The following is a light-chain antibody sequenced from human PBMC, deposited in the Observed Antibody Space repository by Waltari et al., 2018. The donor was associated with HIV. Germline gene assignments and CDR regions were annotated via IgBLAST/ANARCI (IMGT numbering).Light chain of an antibody. CDR2: RAT. CDR3: QQYHHFPFN. CDR1: QHIHPW. Sequence: DIQRTQSPSTLSASVGDRVILTCRPSQHIHPWLAWYRQKPGKAPELLIYRATSLQRGVPSRFSGGASGADFTLTIRSLQPDDVATYYCQQYHHFPFNFGPGTTVDI. V-gene: IGKV1-5*03. J-gene: IGKJ3*01.